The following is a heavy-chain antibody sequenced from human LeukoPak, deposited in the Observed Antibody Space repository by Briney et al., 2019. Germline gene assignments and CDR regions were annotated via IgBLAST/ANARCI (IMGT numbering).Heavy chain of an antibody. CDR1: GYTFTSYG. CDR2: ISAYNGNT. V-gene: IGHV1-18*01. CDR3: ARDYYDSSGYQPMDV. Sequence: ASVKVSCKASGYTFTSYGISWVRQAPGQGLEWMGWISAYNGNTNYAQKLQGRVTITTDTSTSTAYMELRSLGSDDTAVYYRARDYYDSSGYQPMDVWGQGTTVTVSS. D-gene: IGHD3-22*01. J-gene: IGHJ6*02.